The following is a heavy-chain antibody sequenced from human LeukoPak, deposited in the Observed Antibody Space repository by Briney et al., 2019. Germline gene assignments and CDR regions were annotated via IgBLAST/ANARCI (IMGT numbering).Heavy chain of an antibody. J-gene: IGHJ4*02. CDR1: GFTFSSYG. Sequence: GGSLRLSCAASGFTFSSYGMHWVRQAPGKGLEWAAVIWYDGSNKYYADSVKGRFTISRDNSKNTLYLQMNSLRAEDTAVYYCARDFLDSNYYDSMGYFDYWGQGTLVTVSS. D-gene: IGHD3-22*01. V-gene: IGHV3-33*01. CDR2: IWYDGSNK. CDR3: ARDFLDSNYYDSMGYFDY.